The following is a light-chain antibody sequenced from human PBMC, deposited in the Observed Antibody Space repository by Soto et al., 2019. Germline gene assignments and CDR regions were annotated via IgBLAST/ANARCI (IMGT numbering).Light chain of an antibody. V-gene: IGKV3D-15*01. CDR2: AAS. CDR1: RTVHSH. Sequence: EIVMTQSPATLSVSPGERVTLSCRPSRTVHSHLAWYQQRPGQAPRPLIYAASTRATGIPGRFSGNGFGTEFTLTISSLQSEDFAVYYCQQYSDWPLTFGGGTKVEIK. J-gene: IGKJ4*01. CDR3: QQYSDWPLT.